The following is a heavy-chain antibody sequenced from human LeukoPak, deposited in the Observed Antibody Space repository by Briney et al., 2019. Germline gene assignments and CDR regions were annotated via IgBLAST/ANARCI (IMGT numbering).Heavy chain of an antibody. CDR3: AREVVGARGAADY. Sequence: ASVKVSCKASGYTFTGYYMHWVRQAPGQGPEWMGWINPNSGGTNYAQKFQGRVTMTRDTSISTAYMELSRLRSDDTAVYYCAREVVGARGAADYWGQGTLVTVSS. D-gene: IGHD1-26*01. V-gene: IGHV1-2*02. CDR1: GYTFTGYY. J-gene: IGHJ4*02. CDR2: INPNSGGT.